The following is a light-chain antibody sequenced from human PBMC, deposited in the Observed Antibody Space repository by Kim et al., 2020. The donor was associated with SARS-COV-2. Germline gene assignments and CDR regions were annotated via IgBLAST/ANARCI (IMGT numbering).Light chain of an antibody. V-gene: IGKV3-15*01. Sequence: VSPGERATLSCRASQSVSSNLAWYQHKPGQAPRLLIYGASTRATGIPARFSGSGSGTEFTLTISSLQSEDFAVYYCQQYNNGPRTFGQGTKVDIK. J-gene: IGKJ1*01. CDR1: QSVSSN. CDR2: GAS. CDR3: QQYNNGPRT.